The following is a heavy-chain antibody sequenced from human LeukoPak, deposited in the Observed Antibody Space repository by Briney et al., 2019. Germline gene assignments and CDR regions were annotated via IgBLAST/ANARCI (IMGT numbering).Heavy chain of an antibody. V-gene: IGHV3-53*01. CDR2: IYSGGRT. J-gene: IGHJ4*02. CDR1: GFTVSSNY. Sequence: GGSLRLSCAASGFTVSSNYMSWVRQAPGKGLEWVSVIYSGGRTYYADSVKGRFTISRDNSKNTQYLQMNSLRAEDTAVYYCAGGYSYAYCFDYWGQGTLVTVSS. CDR3: AGGYSYAYCFDY. D-gene: IGHD5-18*01.